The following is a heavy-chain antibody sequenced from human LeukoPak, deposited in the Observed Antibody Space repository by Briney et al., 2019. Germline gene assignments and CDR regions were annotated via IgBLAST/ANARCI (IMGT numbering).Heavy chain of an antibody. CDR2: ITSSSNTI. Sequence: GGSLRLSCAASGFTFSSYNMNWVHQAPGKGPEWVSYITSSSNTIYCADSVKGRFTISRDNDKNSLYLQMNSLRAEDTAVYYCARDRSRDDDFWSGYYTNYFDPWGQGTLVTVSS. CDR1: GFTFSSYN. J-gene: IGHJ5*02. CDR3: ARDRSRDDDFWSGYYTNYFDP. D-gene: IGHD3-3*01. V-gene: IGHV3-48*04.